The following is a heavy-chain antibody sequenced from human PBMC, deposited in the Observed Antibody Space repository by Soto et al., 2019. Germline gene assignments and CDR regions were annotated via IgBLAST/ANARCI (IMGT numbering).Heavy chain of an antibody. Sequence: QVQLQESGPGLLRPSDTLSLTCTVSGDSFRGYYWSWIRQPAGKGLEWIGRVSTNGATNYNPSLTSRVTVCVDTSRNQFSLKLRFVTAADTAVYYCARAAAEIVGDGYWCDPWGQGTLVTVSS. CDR3: ARAAAEIVGDGYWCDP. CDR1: GDSFRGYY. CDR2: VSTNGAT. D-gene: IGHD6-13*01. V-gene: IGHV4-4*07. J-gene: IGHJ5*02.